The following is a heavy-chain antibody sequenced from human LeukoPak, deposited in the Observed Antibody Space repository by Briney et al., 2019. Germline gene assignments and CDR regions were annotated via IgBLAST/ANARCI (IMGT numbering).Heavy chain of an antibody. J-gene: IGHJ6*02. CDR2: IYYSGST. CDR3: ARDAGSSSVWDV. D-gene: IGHD6-13*01. V-gene: IGHV4-59*01. CDR1: GGSISSYY. Sequence: SSETLSLTCTVSGGSISSYYWSWLRQPPGKGLEWVGYIYYSGSTNYNPSLKSRVTISVDTSKNQFSLKLSSVTAADTAVYYCARDAGSSSVWDVWGQGTTVTVSS.